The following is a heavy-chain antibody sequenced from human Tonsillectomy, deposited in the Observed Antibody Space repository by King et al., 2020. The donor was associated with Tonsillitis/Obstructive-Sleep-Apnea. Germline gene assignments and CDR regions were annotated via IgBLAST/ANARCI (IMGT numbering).Heavy chain of an antibody. CDR1: GDSIGTGGYY. D-gene: IGHD4-17*01. Sequence: VQLQESGPGLVKPSHTLSLTCTVSGDSIGTGGYYWSWIRQHPGKGPEWIGYIYYSGTTYYSPSLKSRVTMSVDTSKNQFSLKLSSVTAADTAIYFCARGDDYDNYLDYWGQGTLVTVSS. V-gene: IGHV4-31*03. CDR2: IYYSGTT. J-gene: IGHJ4*02. CDR3: ARGDDYDNYLDY.